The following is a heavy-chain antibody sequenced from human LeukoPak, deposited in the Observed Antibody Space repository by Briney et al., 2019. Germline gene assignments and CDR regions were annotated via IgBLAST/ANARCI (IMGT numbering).Heavy chain of an antibody. D-gene: IGHD1-14*01. J-gene: IGHJ4*02. V-gene: IGHV3-23*01. CDR1: GFTFSSYA. CDR2: ISGSGGNT. Sequence: PGGSLRLSCAASGFTFSSYAMSWVRQAPGKGLEWVSAISGSGGNTYYADSVKGRFTISRDNSKNTLYLQMNSLRAEDTAVYYCAKATSTRTFYAPFDYWGQGTLVTVSS. CDR3: AKATSTRTFYAPFDY.